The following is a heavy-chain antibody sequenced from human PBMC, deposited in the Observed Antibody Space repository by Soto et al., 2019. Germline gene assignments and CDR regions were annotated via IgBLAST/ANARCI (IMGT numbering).Heavy chain of an antibody. CDR1: GFTFSSYA. CDR3: ARDVESGSSQYYYYYYGMDV. Sequence: HPGGSLRLSCAASGFTFSSYAMHWVRQAPGKGLEWVAVISYDGSNKYYADSVEGRFTISRDNSKNTLYLQMNSLRAEDTAVYYCARDVESGSSQYYYYYYGMDVWGQGTTVTVSS. CDR2: ISYDGSNK. V-gene: IGHV3-30-3*01. D-gene: IGHD1-26*01. J-gene: IGHJ6*02.